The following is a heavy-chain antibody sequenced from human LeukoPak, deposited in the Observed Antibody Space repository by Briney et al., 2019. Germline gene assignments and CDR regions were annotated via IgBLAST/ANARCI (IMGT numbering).Heavy chain of an antibody. CDR1: GYSISSGYY. Sequence: SETLSLTCTVSGYSISSGYYWGWIRQPPGKGLEWIGSIYHSGSTYYNPSLKSRVTISVYTSKNQFSLKLSSVTAADTAVYYCARALVVPAAGSLTFDYWGQGTLVTVSS. CDR2: IYHSGST. CDR3: ARALVVPAAGSLTFDY. D-gene: IGHD2-2*01. V-gene: IGHV4-38-2*02. J-gene: IGHJ4*02.